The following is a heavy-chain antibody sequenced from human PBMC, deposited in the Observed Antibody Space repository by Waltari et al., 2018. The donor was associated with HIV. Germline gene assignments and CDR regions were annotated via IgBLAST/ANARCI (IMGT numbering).Heavy chain of an antibody. CDR2: ISYDGGTK. J-gene: IGHJ4*02. CDR1: GMTFRSYG. D-gene: IGHD3-22*01. CDR3: VKAKVVSAYYYSLEY. Sequence: QVHLVESGGGVVQPGRSLRVSCAPGGMTFRSYGMLWVRQAPGKGLEWMAVISYDGGTKYYADSVKGRFIISRDNSRNTLYLQLSTLRPEDTALYVCVKAKVVSAYYYSLEYWGQGTLVTVSS. V-gene: IGHV3-30*18.